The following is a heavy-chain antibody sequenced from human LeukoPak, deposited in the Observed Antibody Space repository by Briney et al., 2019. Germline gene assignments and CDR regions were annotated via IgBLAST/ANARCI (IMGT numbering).Heavy chain of an antibody. CDR2: IKSEPDGGTT. V-gene: IGHV3-15*01. Sequence: GGSLRLSCAASGFSFNYAWMNWVRQAPGKGLEWVGRIKSEPDGGTTTYAAPVRGRFTISRDDSKNMLYLQMSSLKIEDTAVYYCTTASYDYYDTSGYSSGGFWGQGTLVTVSS. CDR1: GFSFNYAW. D-gene: IGHD3-22*01. CDR3: TTASYDYYDTSGYSSGGF. J-gene: IGHJ4*02.